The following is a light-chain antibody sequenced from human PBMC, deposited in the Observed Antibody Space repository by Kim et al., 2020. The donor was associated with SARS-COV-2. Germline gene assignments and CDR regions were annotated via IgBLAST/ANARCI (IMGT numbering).Light chain of an antibody. J-gene: IGLJ3*02. CDR3: QSYDNNNQV. V-gene: IGLV6-57*02. CDR1: SGSIASNY. Sequence: GKTVTIACTGSSGSIASNYGQWYQQRPGSAPTTVIYENNQRPSGVPDRFSGSIDSSSNSASLTISGLKTEDEADYYCQSYDNNNQVFGGGTQLTVL. CDR2: ENN.